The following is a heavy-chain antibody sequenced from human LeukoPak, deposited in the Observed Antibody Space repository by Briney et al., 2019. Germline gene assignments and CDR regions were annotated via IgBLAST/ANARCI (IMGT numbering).Heavy chain of an antibody. CDR2: MNPNSGNR. CDR1: GYTFTSYD. Sequence: GASVKVSCKASGYTFTSYDINWVRQATGQGLEWMGWMNPNSGNRGYAQKFQGRVTMTRSTSISTAYMELSSLRFEDTAVYYCTRSVRNGHIDYWGQGTPVTVSS. J-gene: IGHJ4*02. D-gene: IGHD2-21*01. CDR3: TRSVRNGHIDY. V-gene: IGHV1-8*01.